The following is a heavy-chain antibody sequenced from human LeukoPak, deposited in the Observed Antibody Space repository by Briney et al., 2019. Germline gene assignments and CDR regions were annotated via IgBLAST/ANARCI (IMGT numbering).Heavy chain of an antibody. CDR3: ARGSIAAAGADY. D-gene: IGHD6-13*01. CDR1: GFTLSSYS. CDR2: ISSSSSYI. Sequence: PGGSLRLSCAASGFTLSSYSMNWVRQAPGKGLEWVSSISSSSSYIYYADSVKGRFTISRDNAKNSLYLQMNSLRAEDTAVYYCARGSIAAAGADYWGQGTLVTVSS. V-gene: IGHV3-21*01. J-gene: IGHJ4*02.